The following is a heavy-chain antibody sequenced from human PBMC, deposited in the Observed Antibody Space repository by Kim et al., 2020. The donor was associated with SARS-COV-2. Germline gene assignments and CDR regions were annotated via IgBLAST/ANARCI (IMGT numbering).Heavy chain of an antibody. D-gene: IGHD1-26*01. Sequence: SETLSLTCTVSGGSISSYYWSWIRQPPGKGLEWIGYIYYSGSTNYNPSLKSRVTISVDTSKNQFSLKLSSVTAADTAVYYCARMDSGGSYGADYWGQGTLVTVSS. CDR1: GGSISSYY. J-gene: IGHJ4*02. V-gene: IGHV4-59*13. CDR3: ARMDSGGSYGADY. CDR2: IYYSGST.